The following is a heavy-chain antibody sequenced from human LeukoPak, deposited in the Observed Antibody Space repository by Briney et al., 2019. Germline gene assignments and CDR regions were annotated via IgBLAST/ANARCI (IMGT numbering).Heavy chain of an antibody. J-gene: IGHJ4*02. D-gene: IGHD5-18*01. CDR2: ISSSSSYI. CDR1: GFTFSSYS. Sequence: GGSLRLSCAASGFTFSSYSMNWVRQAPGKGLEWVSSISSSSSYIYYADSVKGRFTISRDNAKNSLYLQMNSLRAEGTAVYYCATWGSYGYVFDYWGQGTLVTVSS. V-gene: IGHV3-21*01. CDR3: ATWGSYGYVFDY.